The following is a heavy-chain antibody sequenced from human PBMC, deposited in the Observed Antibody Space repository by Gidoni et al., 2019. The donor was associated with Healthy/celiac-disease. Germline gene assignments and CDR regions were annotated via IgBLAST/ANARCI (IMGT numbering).Heavy chain of an antibody. CDR3: ARDPLPAAYFDY. CDR1: GCTFSSYW. D-gene: IGHD2-2*01. J-gene: IGHJ4*02. CDR2: INSDGSST. Sequence: EVQLVESGGGLVQHGGSLRLSCAASGCTFSSYWMHWVRQAPGKGLVWVSRINSDGSSTSYADSVKGRFTISRGNAKNTLYLQMNSLRAEDTAVYYCARDPLPAAYFDYWGQGTLVTVSS. V-gene: IGHV3-74*01.